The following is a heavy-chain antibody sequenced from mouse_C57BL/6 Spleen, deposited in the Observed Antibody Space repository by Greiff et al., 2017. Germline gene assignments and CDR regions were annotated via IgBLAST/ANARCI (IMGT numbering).Heavy chain of an antibody. CDR3: ARERGDYEAMDY. CDR2: INPRSGNT. J-gene: IGHJ4*01. CDR1: GYTFTSYG. V-gene: IGHV1-81*01. Sequence: VKLVESGAELARPGASVKLSCKASGYTFTSYGISWVKQRTGQGLEWIGEINPRSGNTYYNEKFKGKATLTADKSSSTAYMELRSLTSEDSAVYFCARERGDYEAMDYWGQGTSVTVSS.